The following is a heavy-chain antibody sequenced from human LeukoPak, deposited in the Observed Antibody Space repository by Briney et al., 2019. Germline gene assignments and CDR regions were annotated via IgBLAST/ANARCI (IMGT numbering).Heavy chain of an antibody. CDR1: GFTFSTSA. D-gene: IGHD6-19*01. CDR3: AKGAAGVNRVFDY. CDR2: TNGGGDNT. V-gene: IGHV3-23*01. Sequence: GGSLRLSCAASGFTFSTSAMSWVRQAPGKGLEWVSATNGGGDNTYYAESVKGRFTISRDNSKNTLFLQMNTLRAEDTAVYYCAKGAAGVNRVFDYWGQGTLVTVSS. J-gene: IGHJ4*02.